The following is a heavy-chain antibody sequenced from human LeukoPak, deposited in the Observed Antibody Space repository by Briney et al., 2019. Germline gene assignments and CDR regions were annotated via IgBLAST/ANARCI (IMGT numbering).Heavy chain of an antibody. CDR1: GGNFSSYT. V-gene: IGHV1-69*04. Sequence: SVKVSCKASGGNFSSYTISWVRQAPGQGLEWMGRIIPILGIANYAQKFQGRVTFTADKSTSTAYMELSSLRSEDTAVYYCARDQGEVSSSGWSTLNWFDPWGQGTLVTVSS. D-gene: IGHD6-19*01. J-gene: IGHJ5*02. CDR2: IIPILGIA. CDR3: ARDQGEVSSSGWSTLNWFDP.